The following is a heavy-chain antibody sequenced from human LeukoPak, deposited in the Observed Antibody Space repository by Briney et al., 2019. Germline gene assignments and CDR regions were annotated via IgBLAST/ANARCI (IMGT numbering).Heavy chain of an antibody. Sequence: GESLQISCKGSGYSFTSYWIGWVRQMPGKGLEWMGIIYPGDSDTRYSPSFQGQVTISADKSISTAYLQWSSLKASDTAMYYCARQGFTMIVVVDDAFDIWGQGTMVTVSS. J-gene: IGHJ3*02. CDR3: ARQGFTMIVVVDDAFDI. V-gene: IGHV5-51*01. CDR1: GYSFTSYW. CDR2: IYPGDSDT. D-gene: IGHD3-22*01.